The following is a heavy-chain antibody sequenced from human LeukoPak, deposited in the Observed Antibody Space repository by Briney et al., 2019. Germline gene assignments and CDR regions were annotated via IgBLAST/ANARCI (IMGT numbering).Heavy chain of an antibody. CDR3: ARHKHNCDIVVVPAAEGLPLCYFDY. D-gene: IGHD2-2*01. CDR2: ISAYNGNT. J-gene: IGHJ4*02. Sequence: ASVKVSCKASGYTFTSYGISWVRQAPGQGLEWMGWISAYNGNTNYAQKLQGRVTMTTDTSTSTAYMELRSLRSDDTAVYYCARHKHNCDIVVVPAAEGLPLCYFDYWGQGTLVTVSS. V-gene: IGHV1-18*01. CDR1: GYTFTSYG.